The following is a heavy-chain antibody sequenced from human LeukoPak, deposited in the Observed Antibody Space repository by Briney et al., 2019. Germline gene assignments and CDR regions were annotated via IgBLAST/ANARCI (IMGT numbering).Heavy chain of an antibody. CDR2: FYNSGRT. J-gene: IGHJ2*01. CDR1: GGSISSDLYY. Sequence: SETLSLTCTVSGGSISSDLYYWNWIRQPAGKGLEWIGRFYNSGRTNFNPSLKSRVTISADTSKNQFSLKLSSVTAADTAVYYCARDLHDYYYDSSGYYWYFDLWGRGTLVTVSS. D-gene: IGHD3-22*01. V-gene: IGHV4-61*10. CDR3: ARDLHDYYYDSSGYYWYFDL.